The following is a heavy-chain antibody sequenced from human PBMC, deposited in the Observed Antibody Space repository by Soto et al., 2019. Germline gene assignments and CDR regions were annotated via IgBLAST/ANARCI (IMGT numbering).Heavy chain of an antibody. CDR1: GGSFTGYK. CDR3: ARGSMIRGYY. CDR2: IDHTGST. D-gene: IGHD3-10*01. V-gene: IGHV4-34*01. Sequence: SETLSLTCAVYGGSFTGYKWTWIRQSPGKGLEWIGEIDHTGSTNFNPSLQSRVTISVDTSKNQFSLGLISVTAADTALYYCARGSMIRGYYRAQGTLVTVSS. J-gene: IGHJ4*02.